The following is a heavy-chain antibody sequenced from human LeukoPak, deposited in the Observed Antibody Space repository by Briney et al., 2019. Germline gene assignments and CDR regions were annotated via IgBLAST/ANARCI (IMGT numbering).Heavy chain of an antibody. D-gene: IGHD1-1*01. Sequence: GGSLRLSCAASGFTFSSYEMNWVRQAPGKGLEWVSYISSSGSTIYYADSVKGRFTISRDNAKNSLYLQMNSLRAEDTAVYHCARESWNDDAFDIWGQGTMVTVSS. CDR2: ISSSGSTI. V-gene: IGHV3-48*03. J-gene: IGHJ3*02. CDR3: ARESWNDDAFDI. CDR1: GFTFSSYE.